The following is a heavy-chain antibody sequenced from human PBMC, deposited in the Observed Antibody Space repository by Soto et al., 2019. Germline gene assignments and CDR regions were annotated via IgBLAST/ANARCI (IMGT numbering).Heavy chain of an antibody. CDR2: ISGSADST. D-gene: IGHD2-2*01. Sequence: GGSLRLSCAASGFTFSSYAMSWVRQAPGKGLEWVSEISGSADSTYYADSVKGRFIISRDNSKNTLHLQMNSLRAEDTAVYYCAKDTSSSPYYMDVWGKGTTVTVSS. CDR1: GFTFSSYA. CDR3: AKDTSSSPYYMDV. V-gene: IGHV3-23*01. J-gene: IGHJ6*03.